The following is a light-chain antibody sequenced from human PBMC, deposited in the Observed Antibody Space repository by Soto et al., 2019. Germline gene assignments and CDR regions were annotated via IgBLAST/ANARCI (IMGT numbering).Light chain of an antibody. CDR1: QSVSSH. J-gene: IGKJ2*01. V-gene: IGKV3-15*01. CDR3: QCCNNGPRYT. Sequence: EVVLTQSPATLSVSPGERATLSCRASQSVSSHLAWYQQKPGQAPRLLIYGASTRATGIPDRFSGSGSGTEFTLTISSLQSEDFAVYYCQCCNNGPRYTFGQGTKLEIK. CDR2: GAS.